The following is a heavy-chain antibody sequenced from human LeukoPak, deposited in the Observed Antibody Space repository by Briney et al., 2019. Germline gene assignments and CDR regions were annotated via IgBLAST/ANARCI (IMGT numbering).Heavy chain of an antibody. CDR1: GFAVSSNR. D-gene: IGHD1-26*01. J-gene: IGHJ1*01. CDR2: IFNGGST. Sequence: GGSLRLSCAASGFAVSSNRMNWVRQAPGKGLEWGSVIFNGGSTYYADSVKGRFTISRDNSKNTLYLQMNSLRAEDTAVYYCTTSIVGLTYDEHFQHWGQGTLVTVSS. CDR3: TTSIVGLTYDEHFQH. V-gene: IGHV3-53*01.